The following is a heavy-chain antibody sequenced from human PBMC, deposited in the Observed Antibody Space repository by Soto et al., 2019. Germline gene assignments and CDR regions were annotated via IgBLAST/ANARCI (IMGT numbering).Heavy chain of an antibody. Sequence: GGSLRLSCAASGFTFDDYTMHWVRQAPGKGLEWVSLISWDGGSTYYADSVKGRFTISRDNSKNSLYLQMNSLRTEDTALYYCAKAVAGTSYYGMDVWGQGTTVTVSS. CDR2: ISWDGGST. D-gene: IGHD6-19*01. CDR3: AKAVAGTSYYGMDV. J-gene: IGHJ6*02. V-gene: IGHV3-43*01. CDR1: GFTFDDYT.